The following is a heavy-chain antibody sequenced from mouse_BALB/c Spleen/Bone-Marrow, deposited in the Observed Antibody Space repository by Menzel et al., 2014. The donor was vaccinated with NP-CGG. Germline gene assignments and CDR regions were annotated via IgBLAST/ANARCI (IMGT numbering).Heavy chain of an antibody. CDR3: TREDRDWYFDV. Sequence: LQQSGSELVRPGASVKLSCKASGYTFTSYWMHWVKQGPGQGLEWIGNNYPGSGSTNYDEKFKSKATLTVDTSSSTAYMQLSSLTSEDSAVYFCTREDRDWYFDVWGAGTTVTVSS. CDR2: NYPGSGST. J-gene: IGHJ1*01. CDR1: GYTFTSYW. V-gene: IGHV1S22*01.